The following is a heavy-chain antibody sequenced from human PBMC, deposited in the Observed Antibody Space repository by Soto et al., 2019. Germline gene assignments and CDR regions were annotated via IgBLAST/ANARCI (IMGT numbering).Heavy chain of an antibody. CDR2: IYYSGST. J-gene: IGHJ5*02. V-gene: IGHV4-31*03. CDR3: ARTLRGYGSGSLYSFNWFDP. D-gene: IGHD3-10*01. Sequence: QVQLQESGPGLVQPSQNLSLTCTVSGDSVNSSGYYWSWIRQLPGKGLEWIGYIYYSGSTFYTPSLKRRVTISLDTSKNQFSLKLSSVTAADTAVYYCARTLRGYGSGSLYSFNWFDPWGQGIVVTVSS. CDR1: GDSVNSSGYY.